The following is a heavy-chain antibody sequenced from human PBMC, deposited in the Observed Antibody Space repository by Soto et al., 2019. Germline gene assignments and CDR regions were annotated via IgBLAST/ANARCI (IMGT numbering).Heavy chain of an antibody. V-gene: IGHV3-21*06. CDR1: GFTCTRYS. Sequence: GALRRSCVASGFTCTRYSMNWVRQAPGKGLEWVSSISSTTNYIYYGDSMKGRFTISRDNAKNSLYLEMNSLRAEDTAVYYCARESEDLTSNFDYWGQGTLVTVSS. CDR3: ARESEDLTSNFDY. CDR2: ISSTTNYI. J-gene: IGHJ4*02.